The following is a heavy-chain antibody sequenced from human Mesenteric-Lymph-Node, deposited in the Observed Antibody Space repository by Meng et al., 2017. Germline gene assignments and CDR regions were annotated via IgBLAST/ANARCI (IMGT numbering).Heavy chain of an antibody. D-gene: IGHD6-13*01. CDR3: AKGFIAAARYFHY. Sequence: LQIVEPVGGLHQPGGCLRLAWAASGFTFRSNAMNWVSQAPGKGMDWVSAISRSGGSTYYADSVKGLFTISRDNSKNTLYLQMNSLRAEDTAVYYCAKGFIAAARYFHYWGQGTLVTVSS. J-gene: IGHJ4*02. V-gene: IGHV3-23*04. CDR2: ISRSGGST. CDR1: GFTFRSNA.